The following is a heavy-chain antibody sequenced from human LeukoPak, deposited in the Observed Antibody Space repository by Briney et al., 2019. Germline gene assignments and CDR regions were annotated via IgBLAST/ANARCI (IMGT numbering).Heavy chain of an antibody. V-gene: IGHV3-53*01. Sequence: PGGSLRLSCAASGFTVSSNYMSWVRQAPGKGLEWVSVIYSGGSTYYADSAKGRFTISRDNSKNTLYLQMNSLRAEDTAVYYCAREANKSPFDYWGQGTLVTVSS. CDR1: GFTVSSNY. D-gene: IGHD2-8*01. CDR3: AREANKSPFDY. CDR2: IYSGGST. J-gene: IGHJ4*02.